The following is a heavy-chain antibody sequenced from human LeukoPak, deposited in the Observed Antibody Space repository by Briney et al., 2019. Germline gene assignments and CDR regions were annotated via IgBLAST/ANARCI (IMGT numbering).Heavy chain of an antibody. D-gene: IGHD2-21*02. V-gene: IGHV1-69*05. J-gene: IGHJ5*02. CDR3: AASYCGGDCYSRAPFDP. CDR2: IIPIFGTA. CDR1: GGTFSSYA. Sequence: SVKVSCKASGGTFSSYAISWVRQAPGQGLEWMGRIIPIFGTANYAQKFQGRVTITTDESTSTAYMELSSLRSEVTAVYYCAASYCGGDCYSRAPFDPWGQGTLVTVSS.